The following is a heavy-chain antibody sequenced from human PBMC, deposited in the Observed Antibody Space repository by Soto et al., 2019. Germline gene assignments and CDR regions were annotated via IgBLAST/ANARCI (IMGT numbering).Heavy chain of an antibody. Sequence: RQMPGKGLEWMGIIYPGDSDTRYSPSFQGQVTISADKSISTAYLQWSSLKASDTAMYYCARLHGGNSGYFDYWGQGTLVTVSS. CDR3: ARLHGGNSGYFDY. D-gene: IGHD2-21*02. V-gene: IGHV5-51*01. CDR2: IYPGDSDT. J-gene: IGHJ4*02.